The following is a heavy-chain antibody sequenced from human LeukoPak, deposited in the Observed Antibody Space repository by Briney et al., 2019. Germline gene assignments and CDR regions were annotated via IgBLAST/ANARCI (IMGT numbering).Heavy chain of an antibody. Sequence: GGSLRLSCAASGFIFSSHGMNWVRQAPGKGLEWVSYISSSGSTIYYADSVKGRFTISRDNAKNSLYLQMNSLRAEDTAVYYCASLVGATYYFDYWGQGTLVTVSS. D-gene: IGHD1-26*01. CDR2: ISSSGSTI. CDR1: GFIFSSHG. J-gene: IGHJ4*02. V-gene: IGHV3-48*04. CDR3: ASLVGATYYFDY.